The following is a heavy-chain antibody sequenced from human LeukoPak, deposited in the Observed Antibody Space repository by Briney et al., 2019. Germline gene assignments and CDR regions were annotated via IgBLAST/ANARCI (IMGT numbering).Heavy chain of an antibody. CDR1: GGSFSGYY. D-gene: IGHD6-13*01. CDR2: INHSGST. V-gene: IGHV4-34*01. Sequence: SETLSLTCAVYGGSFSGYYWSWIRQPPGKGLEWIGEINHSGSTNYNPSLKSRVTISVEKSKNQFSLKLSSVTAADTAVYYCARGRGSSSWFYYWGQGTLVTVSS. J-gene: IGHJ4*02. CDR3: ARGRGSSSWFYY.